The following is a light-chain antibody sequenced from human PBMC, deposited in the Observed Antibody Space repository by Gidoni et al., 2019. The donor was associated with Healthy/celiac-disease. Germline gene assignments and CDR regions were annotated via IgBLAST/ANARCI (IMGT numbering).Light chain of an antibody. V-gene: IGKV1-33*01. CDR3: QQYDNLPCS. CDR1: QDISNY. Sequence: DIQMTQSPSSLSASVGDRVTITCQASQDISNYLNWYQQKPGKAHKLLIYDASNLETGVPSRFSGSGSGTDFTFTISSLKPEDIATYYCQQYDNLPCSFGQGTKLEIK. J-gene: IGKJ2*04. CDR2: DAS.